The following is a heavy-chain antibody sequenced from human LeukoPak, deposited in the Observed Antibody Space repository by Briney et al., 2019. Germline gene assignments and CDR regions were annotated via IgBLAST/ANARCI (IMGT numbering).Heavy chain of an antibody. CDR3: AIQITMIVVVPYFDY. D-gene: IGHD3-22*01. CDR2: ISGSGTTT. J-gene: IGHJ4*02. V-gene: IGHV3-11*04. CDR1: GLTFSDYY. Sequence: KPGGSLRLSCAASGLTFSDYYMTWIRQDPGRVLEWVSSISGSGTTTYSADSVRGRFTVSRDNAKNSVFLYMNSLRAEDTAVYYCAIQITMIVVVPYFDYWGQGTLVTVSS.